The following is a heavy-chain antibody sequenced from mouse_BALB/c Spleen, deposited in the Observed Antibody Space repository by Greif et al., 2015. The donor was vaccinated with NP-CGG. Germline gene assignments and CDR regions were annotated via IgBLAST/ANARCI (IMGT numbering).Heavy chain of an antibody. Sequence: VQLQQSGAELMKPGASVKISCKATGYTFSSYWIEWVKQRPGHGLEWIGEILPGSGSTNYNEKFKGKATFTADTSSNTAYMQLSSLTSEDSAVYYCARRGIYYGYDYFDYWGQGTTLTVSP. J-gene: IGHJ2*01. CDR2: ILPGSGST. V-gene: IGHV1-9*01. CDR3: ARRGIYYGYDYFDY. D-gene: IGHD2-2*01. CDR1: GYTFSSYW.